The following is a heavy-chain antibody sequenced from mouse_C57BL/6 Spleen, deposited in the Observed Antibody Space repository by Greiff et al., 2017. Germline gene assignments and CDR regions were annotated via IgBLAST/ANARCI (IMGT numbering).Heavy chain of an antibody. J-gene: IGHJ1*03. D-gene: IGHD1-1*01. Sequence: EVLLLESGGGLVQPGGSLSLSCAASGFTFTDYYMSWVRQPPGKALEWLGFIRNKANGYTTEYSASVKGRFTISRDNSQIILYLQMNALRAEDSATYYCARYVNYGSSWYFDVWGTGTTVTVSS. CDR1: GFTFTDYY. CDR2: IRNKANGYTT. CDR3: ARYVNYGSSWYFDV. V-gene: IGHV7-3*01.